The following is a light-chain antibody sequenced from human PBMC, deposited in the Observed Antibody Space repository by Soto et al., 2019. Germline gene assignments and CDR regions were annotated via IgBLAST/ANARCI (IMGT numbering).Light chain of an antibody. Sequence: EIVLTQSPGTLSLSPGETATLSCRASQTGDSRYLAWYQQKRGQAPRLLIYAASSRATGVPDRFSGSGSGTDFTLTIRRLEPEDFAVYYCQQYDSTGTFGQGTKVDIK. CDR1: QTGDSRY. CDR2: AAS. CDR3: QQYDSTGT. J-gene: IGKJ1*01. V-gene: IGKV3-20*01.